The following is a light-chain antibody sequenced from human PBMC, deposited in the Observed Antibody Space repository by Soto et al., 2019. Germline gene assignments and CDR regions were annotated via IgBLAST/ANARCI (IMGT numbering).Light chain of an antibody. CDR3: LQDYNYPRT. V-gene: IGKV1-6*01. J-gene: IGKJ1*01. CDR2: APS. Sequence: AIQMTQSPSSLSASVGDRVNITCRTSQGIRNVLGWIQQKPGKAPKLLINAPSNLRSGVPSRFSGSGSGTDFTLTISSLQPEDFATYYCLQDYNYPRTFGQGTKVEIK. CDR1: QGIRNV.